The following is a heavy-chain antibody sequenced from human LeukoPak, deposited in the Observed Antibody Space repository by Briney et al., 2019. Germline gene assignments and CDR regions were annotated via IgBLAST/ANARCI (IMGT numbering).Heavy chain of an antibody. V-gene: IGHV4-59*01. CDR2: IYYSGNT. CDR1: GGSISGSY. J-gene: IGHJ4*02. D-gene: IGHD2-2*01. Sequence: KPSETLSLTCTVSGGSISGSYWSWIRQPPGKGLEWIGSIYYSGNTNYNPSLKSRVTISVDTSRNQFSLKLSSVTAADTAVYYCARGNLRYCSSTSCYGLDAWGQGALVTVSS. CDR3: ARGNLRYCSSTSCYGLDA.